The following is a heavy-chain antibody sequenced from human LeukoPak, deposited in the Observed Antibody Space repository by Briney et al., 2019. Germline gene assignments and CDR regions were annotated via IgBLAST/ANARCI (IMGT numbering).Heavy chain of an antibody. V-gene: IGHV4-59*01. CDR3: ARVWYSYAVDY. J-gene: IGHJ4*02. Sequence: SETLSLTCTVPVGPLSSYYWSWIRQPPGKGLEWIGYIYYSGSPNYNPSLKSRVTISVDTSKTQCSLELSSVTAAATAVYCCARVWYSYAVDYWGQGTLVTVSS. CDR2: IYYSGSP. D-gene: IGHD5-18*01. CDR1: VGPLSSYY.